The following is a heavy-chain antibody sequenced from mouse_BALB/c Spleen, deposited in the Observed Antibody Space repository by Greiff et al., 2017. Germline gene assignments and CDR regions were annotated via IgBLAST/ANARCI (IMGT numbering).Heavy chain of an antibody. CDR2: IYPYNGGT. V-gene: IGHV1S29*02. CDR3: ARRGWHYAMDY. CDR1: GYTFTDYN. Sequence: EVKLMESGPELVKPGASVKISCKASGYTFTDYNMHWVKQSHGKSLEWIGYIYPYNGGTGYNQKFKSNATLTVDNSSSTAYMELRSLTSEDSAVYYCARRGWHYAMDYWGQGTSVTVSS. D-gene: IGHD2-3*01. J-gene: IGHJ4*01.